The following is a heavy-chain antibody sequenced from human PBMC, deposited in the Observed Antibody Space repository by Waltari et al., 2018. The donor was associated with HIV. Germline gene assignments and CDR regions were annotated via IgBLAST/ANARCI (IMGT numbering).Heavy chain of an antibody. D-gene: IGHD6-13*01. V-gene: IGHV4-38-2*01. CDR1: GYSISRGYS. CDR3: AGSGSSSYLPDY. CDR2: IYHSGKT. J-gene: IGHJ4*02. Sequence: QVQLQESGPGLVKPSETLSLTCAVSGYSISRGYSWGWIRQTPGKGLEWIGSIYHSGKTNYNPSLKSRVTISVDTSKNEFSLRLSSVTAADTAVYYCAGSGSSSYLPDYWGQGTLVTVSS.